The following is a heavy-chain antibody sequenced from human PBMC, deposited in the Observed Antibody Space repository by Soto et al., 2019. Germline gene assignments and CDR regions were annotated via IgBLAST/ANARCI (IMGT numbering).Heavy chain of an antibody. CDR2: IYHSGST. CDR3: ARDSRGDDSSGYYYFHYYYGMDV. V-gene: IGHV4-30-2*01. D-gene: IGHD3-22*01. J-gene: IGHJ6*02. Sequence: LSLTCAVSGGSISSGGYSWSWIRQPPGKGLEWIGYIYHSGSTNYNPSLKSRVTISVDKSKNQFSLKLSSVTAADTAVYYCARDSRGDDSSGYYYFHYYYGMDVWGQGTTVTVSS. CDR1: GGSISSGGYS.